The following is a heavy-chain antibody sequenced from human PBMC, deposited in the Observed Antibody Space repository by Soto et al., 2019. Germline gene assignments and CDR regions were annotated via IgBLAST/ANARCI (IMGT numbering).Heavy chain of an antibody. D-gene: IGHD6-13*01. V-gene: IGHV3-9*01. CDR1: GFTFDDYA. Sequence: GGSLRLSCAASGFTFDDYAMHWVRQATGKGLEWVSGISWNSGSIGYADSVKGRFTISRDNAKNSLYLQMNSLRAEDTALYYCAKGTYSRSWSTPLSCWGQGTLVTVSS. J-gene: IGHJ4*02. CDR2: ISWNSGSI. CDR3: AKGTYSRSWSTPLSC.